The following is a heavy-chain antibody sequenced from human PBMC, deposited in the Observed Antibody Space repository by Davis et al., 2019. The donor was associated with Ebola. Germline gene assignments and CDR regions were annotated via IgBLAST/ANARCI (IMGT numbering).Heavy chain of an antibody. J-gene: IGHJ4*02. CDR1: GGSFSGYY. Sequence: SETLSLTCAVYGGSFSGYYWSWIRQPPGKGLEWIGEINHSGSTNYNPSLKSRVTISVDTSKNQFSLKLSSVTAADTAVYYCARGGLHLRELSLSYYFDYWGQGTLVTVSS. D-gene: IGHD3-16*02. V-gene: IGHV4-34*01. CDR3: ARGGLHLRELSLSYYFDY. CDR2: INHSGST.